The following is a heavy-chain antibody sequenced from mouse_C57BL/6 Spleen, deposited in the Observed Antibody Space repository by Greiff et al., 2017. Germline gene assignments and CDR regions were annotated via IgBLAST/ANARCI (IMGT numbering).Heavy chain of an antibody. CDR1: GYTFTSYW. Sequence: QVQLKQSGAELVKPGASVKLSCKASGYTFTSYWMHWVKQRPGQGLEWIGMIHPNSGSTNYNEKFKSKATLTVDKSSSTAYMQLSSLAAEDSAVYSCARDYSGSGSYYFDDWGQGTTLTVSS. CDR3: ARDYSGSGSYYFDD. J-gene: IGHJ2*01. D-gene: IGHD1-1*01. CDR2: IHPNSGST. V-gene: IGHV1-64*01.